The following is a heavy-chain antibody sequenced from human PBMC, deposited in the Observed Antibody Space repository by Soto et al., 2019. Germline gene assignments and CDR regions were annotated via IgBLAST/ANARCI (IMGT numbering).Heavy chain of an antibody. Sequence: PSGTLALTCTVSGGSISSYYWSWIRQPPGKGLEWIGYIYYSGSTNYNPSLKSRVTISVDTSKNQFSLKLSSVTAADTAVYYCARGFVARKYYDILTGYSHFDYWGQGTLVTVSS. V-gene: IGHV4-59*01. D-gene: IGHD3-9*01. J-gene: IGHJ4*02. CDR1: GGSISSYY. CDR3: ARGFVARKYYDILTGYSHFDY. CDR2: IYYSGST.